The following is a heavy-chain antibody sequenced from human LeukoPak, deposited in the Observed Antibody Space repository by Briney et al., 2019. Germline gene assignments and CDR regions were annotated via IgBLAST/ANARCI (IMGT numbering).Heavy chain of an antibody. D-gene: IGHD4-11*01. CDR3: ARDNDFTNYY. CDR2: INSRSRSI. J-gene: IGHJ4*02. Sequence: GGSLRLSCSVSGFRFSGWSSNWVRQAPGKGLEWVSSINSRSRSIYYADSVKGRFTISRDDAESLLYLQMDSLRAEDTAVYYCARDNDFTNYYWGQGTLVTVSS. V-gene: IGHV3-21*06. CDR1: GFRFSGWS.